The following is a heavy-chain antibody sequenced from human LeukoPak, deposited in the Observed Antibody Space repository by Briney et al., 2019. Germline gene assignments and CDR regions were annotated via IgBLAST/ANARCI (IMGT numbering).Heavy chain of an antibody. D-gene: IGHD3-10*01. V-gene: IGHV3-11*01. Sequence: GGSLRLSCAASGFTFSDYYMSWIRQAPGKALEWVSYISSSGSMIYYADSVKGRFTISRDNAKNSLYLQMNSLRAEDTAVYYCARDGSIMVRGFVWYYGMDVWGQGTTVTVSS. CDR1: GFTFSDYY. CDR2: ISSSGSMI. CDR3: ARDGSIMVRGFVWYYGMDV. J-gene: IGHJ6*02.